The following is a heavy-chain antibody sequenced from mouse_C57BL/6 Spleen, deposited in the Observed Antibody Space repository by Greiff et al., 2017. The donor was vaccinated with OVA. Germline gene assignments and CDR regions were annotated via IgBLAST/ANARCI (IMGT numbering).Heavy chain of an antibody. J-gene: IGHJ1*03. CDR3: ARAYYGTLWYFDV. CDR1: GFTFSSYA. Sequence: EVMLVESGGGLVKPGGSLKLSCAASGFTFSSYAMSWVRQTPGQRLEWVATISHGGSYTYYPDNVKGRFTISRDNAKNNLYLQMSHLKSEDTAMYYCARAYYGTLWYFDVWGTGTTVTVSS. CDR2: ISHGGSYT. V-gene: IGHV5-4*03. D-gene: IGHD1-1*01.